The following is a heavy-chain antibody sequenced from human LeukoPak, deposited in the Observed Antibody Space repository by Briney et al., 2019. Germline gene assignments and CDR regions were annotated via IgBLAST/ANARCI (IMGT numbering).Heavy chain of an antibody. V-gene: IGHV4-59*01. J-gene: IGHJ5*02. D-gene: IGHD2-2*02. CDR3: ARAIPYNWFDP. CDR2: IYYSGST. CDR1: GGSISSYY. Sequence: PSETLSLTCTVSGGSISSYYWSWIRQPPGMGLEWIGYIYYSGSTNYNPSLKSRVTISVDTSKNQFSPKLSSVTAADTAVYYCARAIPYNWFDPWGQGTLVTVSS.